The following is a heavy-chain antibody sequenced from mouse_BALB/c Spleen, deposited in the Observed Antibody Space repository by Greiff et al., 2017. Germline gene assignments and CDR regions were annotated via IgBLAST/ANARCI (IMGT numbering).Heavy chain of an antibody. D-gene: IGHD2-1*01. Sequence: EVQLVESGPGLVKPSQSLSLTCTVTGYSITSDYAWNWIRQFPGNKLEWMGYISYSGSTSYNPSLKSRISITRDTSKNQFFLQLNSVTTEDTATYYCARGELPFDYWGQGTTLTVSS. CDR2: ISYSGST. J-gene: IGHJ2*01. CDR1: GYSITSDYA. V-gene: IGHV3-2*02. CDR3: ARGELPFDY.